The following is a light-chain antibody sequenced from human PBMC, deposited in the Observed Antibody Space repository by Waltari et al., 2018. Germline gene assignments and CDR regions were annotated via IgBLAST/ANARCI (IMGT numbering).Light chain of an antibody. J-gene: IGKJ4*01. Sequence: EIVLTQSPDTLSLSPGERATLSCRASQWVTSSYLAWYQQKPGQAPRLLIYAASARATGFPDRFSGSGSGTDFTLTISRLEPEDFAVYFCQQYGSSLVTFGGGTEVEIK. V-gene: IGKV3-20*01. CDR1: QWVTSSY. CDR2: AAS. CDR3: QQYGSSLVT.